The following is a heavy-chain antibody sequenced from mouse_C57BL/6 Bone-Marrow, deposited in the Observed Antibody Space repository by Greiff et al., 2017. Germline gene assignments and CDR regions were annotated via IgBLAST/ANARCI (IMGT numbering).Heavy chain of an antibody. V-gene: IGHV1-81*01. Sequence: VKLQESGAELARPGASVKLSCKASGYTFTSYGISWVKQRTGQGLEWIGEIYPRSGNTYYNEKFKGKATLTADKSSSTAYMELRSLTSEDSAVYFCASPAYYSSYWYFDVWGTGTTVTVSS. J-gene: IGHJ1*03. CDR1: GYTFTSYG. CDR3: ASPAYYSSYWYFDV. D-gene: IGHD2-12*01. CDR2: IYPRSGNT.